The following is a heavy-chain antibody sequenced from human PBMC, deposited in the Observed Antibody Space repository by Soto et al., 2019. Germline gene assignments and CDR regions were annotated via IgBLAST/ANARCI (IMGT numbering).Heavy chain of an antibody. CDR1: GGSISSYY. CDR3: AREGTTAGFDY. CDR2: IYYSGST. J-gene: IGHJ4*02. Sequence: LSLTCTVSGGSISSYYWSWIRQPPGKGLEWIGYIYYSGSTNYNPSLKSRVTISVDTSKNQFSLKLSSVTAADTAVYYCAREGTTAGFDYWGQGTLVTVSS. V-gene: IGHV4-59*01. D-gene: IGHD4-17*01.